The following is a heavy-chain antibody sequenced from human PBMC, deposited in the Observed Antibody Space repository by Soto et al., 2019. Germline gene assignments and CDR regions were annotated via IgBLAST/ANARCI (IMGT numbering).Heavy chain of an antibody. D-gene: IGHD6-19*01. CDR3: AREGRVGGIDY. J-gene: IGHJ4*02. V-gene: IGHV3-48*03. Sequence: PGGSLRLSCAASGFTFSIHEMNWVRQAPGKGLEWVSYISSIGVATYYADSVKGRFTISRDNAKNSLYLQMNSLGAEDTAVYYCAREGRVGGIDYWGQGTPVTVS. CDR2: ISSIGVAT. CDR1: GFTFSIHE.